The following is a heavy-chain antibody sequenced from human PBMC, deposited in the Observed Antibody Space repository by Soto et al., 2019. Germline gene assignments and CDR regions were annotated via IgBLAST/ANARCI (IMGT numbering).Heavy chain of an antibody. J-gene: IGHJ5*02. D-gene: IGHD3-3*01. Sequence: ASVKVSCKASGYTFTIYAMHWVRQAPGQRLEWMGWINAGNGNTKYSQKFQGRVTITRDTSASTAYMELSSLRSEDTAVYYCAITTIFGLVNWFAAWGQGTLVTVYS. CDR1: GYTFTIYA. CDR2: INAGNGNT. V-gene: IGHV1-3*01. CDR3: AITTIFGLVNWFAA.